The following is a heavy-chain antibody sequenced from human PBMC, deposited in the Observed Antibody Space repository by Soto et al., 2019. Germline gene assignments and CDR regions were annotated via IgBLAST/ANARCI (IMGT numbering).Heavy chain of an antibody. D-gene: IGHD3-10*01. CDR2: IYHSGST. CDR3: ASFYGSGFNWFDP. V-gene: IGHV4-30-2*01. CDR1: GGTSSGGCDS. Sequence: LSVRNGVFGGTSSGGCDSWSWIRQPPGKGLEWIGYIYHSGSTYYNPSLKSRVTISVDRSKNQFSLKLSSVTAADTAVYYCASFYGSGFNWFDPWGQGTLVTVSS. J-gene: IGHJ5*02.